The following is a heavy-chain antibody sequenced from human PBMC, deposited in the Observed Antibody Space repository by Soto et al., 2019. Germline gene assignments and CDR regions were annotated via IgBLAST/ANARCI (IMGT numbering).Heavy chain of an antibody. CDR2: IYYSGST. D-gene: IGHD2-2*01. CDR3: ARYCSSTSCRYYYGMDV. CDR1: VVSISSGGYY. V-gene: IGHV4-31*03. J-gene: IGHJ6*02. Sequence: TLSLTCTFSVVSISSGGYYCSWMGQHPGKGLEWIGYIYYSGSTYYNPSLKSRVTISVDTSKNQFSLKLSSVTAADTAVYYCARYCSSTSCRYYYGMDVWGQGTTVTVSS.